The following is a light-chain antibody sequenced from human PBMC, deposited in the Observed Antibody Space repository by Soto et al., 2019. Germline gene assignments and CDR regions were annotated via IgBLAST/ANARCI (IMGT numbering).Light chain of an antibody. Sequence: DIALTQSPGTLSLSPGERATLSCRSSQSVSSSHLAWYQHKPGQAPRLIIYAASSRATGSPDRFSGGGSGTDCTLTISRLEPEDVAVYYCQQYGYSPITLGQGTRLEIK. CDR1: QSVSSSH. CDR3: QQYGYSPIT. V-gene: IGKV3-20*01. J-gene: IGKJ5*01. CDR2: AAS.